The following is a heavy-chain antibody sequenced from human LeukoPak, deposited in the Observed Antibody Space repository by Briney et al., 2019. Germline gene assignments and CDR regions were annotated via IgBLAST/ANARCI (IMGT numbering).Heavy chain of an antibody. Sequence: GGSLRLSCAASGFTFSSYAMSWVRQAPGRGLEWVSAIRGSGTSTYHADSVKGRFAISRDNSKNTLYLQMNSLRAEDTAVYYCAKVKGYSAYDPIDYWGQGTLVTVSS. V-gene: IGHV3-23*01. J-gene: IGHJ4*02. CDR1: GFTFSSYA. CDR2: IRGSGTST. CDR3: AKVKGYSAYDPIDY. D-gene: IGHD5-12*01.